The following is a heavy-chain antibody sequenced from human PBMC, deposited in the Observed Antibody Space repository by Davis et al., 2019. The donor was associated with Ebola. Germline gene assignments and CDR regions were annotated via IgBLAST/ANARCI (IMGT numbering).Heavy chain of an antibody. V-gene: IGHV4-34*01. CDR2: IYHSGST. J-gene: IGHJ6*02. CDR1: GGSFSGYY. D-gene: IGHD3-10*01. Sequence: SETLSLTCAVYGGSFSGYYWSWIRQPPGKGLEWIGEIYHSGSTNYNPSLKSRVTISVDTSKNQFSLKLSSVTAADTAVYYCARGRGVWSPYYGMDVWGQGTTVTVSS. CDR3: ARGRGVWSPYYGMDV.